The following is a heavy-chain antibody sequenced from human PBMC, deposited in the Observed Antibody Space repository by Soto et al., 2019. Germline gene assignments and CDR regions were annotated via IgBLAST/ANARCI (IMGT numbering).Heavy chain of an antibody. V-gene: IGHV1-46*01. J-gene: IGHJ6*02. CDR3: ARDVGFVDTAMRRYGMDV. Sequence: ASVKVSCNASGYTFTSYYTHSERQAPGHALEWMGIINPSGGSTSYAQKFQGRVTMTRDTSTSTVYMELSSLRSEDTAVYYCARDVGFVDTAMRRYGMDVWGQGTTVTVSS. D-gene: IGHD5-18*01. CDR2: INPSGGST. CDR1: GYTFTSYY.